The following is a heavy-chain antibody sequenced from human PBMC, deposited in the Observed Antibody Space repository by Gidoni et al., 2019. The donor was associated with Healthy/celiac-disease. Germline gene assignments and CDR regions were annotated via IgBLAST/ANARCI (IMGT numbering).Heavy chain of an antibody. CDR1: GGSIRSSSYY. J-gene: IGHJ6*02. D-gene: IGHD3-16*01. CDR3: ASGAPYYYYGMDV. V-gene: IGHV4-39*01. CDR2: IYYSGST. Sequence: QLQLQESGPGLVKPSETLSLTCTVSGGSIRSSSYYWGWIRQPPGKGLEWIGSIYYSGSTYYNPSLKSRVTISVDTSKNQFSLKLSSVTAADTAVYYCASGAPYYYYGMDVWGQGTTVTVSS.